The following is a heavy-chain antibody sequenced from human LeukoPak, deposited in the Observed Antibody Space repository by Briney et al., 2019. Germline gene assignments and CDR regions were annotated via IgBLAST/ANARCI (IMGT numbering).Heavy chain of an antibody. V-gene: IGHV3-66*01. J-gene: IGHJ4*02. CDR1: AFTVSSNY. D-gene: IGHD6-19*01. CDR2: IYSGGST. Sequence: GGSLRLSCAASAFTVSSNYMSWVRQAPGKGLEWVSVIYSGGSTYYADSVKGRFTISRDNSKNTLYLQMNSLRAEDTAVYYCARYSSGWYGLDYWGQGTLVAVSS. CDR3: ARYSSGWYGLDY.